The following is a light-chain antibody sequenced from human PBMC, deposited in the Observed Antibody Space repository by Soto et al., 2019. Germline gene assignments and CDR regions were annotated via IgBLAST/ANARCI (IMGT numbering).Light chain of an antibody. Sequence: EIVLTQSPGTLSLSPGERATLSCRASQSVSSNSLAWYQQKPGQAPRLLIYGALSRATGIPDRFSGSGSGTDFTLTISRLEPEDFALYYCQQYATSPLTFGGGTKVDIK. J-gene: IGKJ4*01. CDR3: QQYATSPLT. CDR1: QSVSSNS. V-gene: IGKV3-20*01. CDR2: GAL.